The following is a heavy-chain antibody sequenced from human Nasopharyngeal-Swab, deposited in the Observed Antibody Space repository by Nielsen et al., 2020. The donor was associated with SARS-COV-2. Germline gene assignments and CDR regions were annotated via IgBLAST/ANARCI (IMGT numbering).Heavy chain of an antibody. D-gene: IGHD6-13*01. Sequence: WVRQAPGQGLEWMGWISTYTGDTNYAQKFQGRVTMTTDPSTSTAYMELRSLRSDDTAVYYCARAETGIVALNIWFDPWGQGTLVTVSS. CDR3: ARAETGIVALNIWFDP. CDR2: ISTYTGDT. V-gene: IGHV1-18*01. J-gene: IGHJ5*02.